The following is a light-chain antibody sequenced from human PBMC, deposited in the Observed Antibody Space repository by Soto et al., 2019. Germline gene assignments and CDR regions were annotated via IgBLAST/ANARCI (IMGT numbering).Light chain of an antibody. CDR2: GAS. CDR3: QQRSNWPRT. J-gene: IGKJ1*01. V-gene: IGKV3-11*01. CDR1: QSVSSY. Sequence: EIVLTQSPATLSLSPGERATLSFRASQSVSSYLAWYQQKPGQAPRLLIYGASNRATGIPARFSGSGSGTDFTLTISSLEPEDFAVYYCQQRSNWPRTFGQGTKVDIK.